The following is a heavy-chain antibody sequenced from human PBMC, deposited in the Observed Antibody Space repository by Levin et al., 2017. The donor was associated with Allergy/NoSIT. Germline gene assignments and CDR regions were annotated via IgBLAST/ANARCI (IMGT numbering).Heavy chain of an antibody. CDR2: VPHSGSV. J-gene: IGHJ6*02. CDR3: ARDECAWFGECYGPDV. CDR1: GDSISRGNYY. D-gene: IGHD3-10*01. Sequence: SETLSLTCTVSGDSISRGNYYWTWIRQLPGTGLEWIGFVPHSGSVSYNPSLKSRLTLSLDTSKNHFSLKLASVTVADTAVYYCARDECAWFGECYGPDVWGQGTTVIVSS. V-gene: IGHV4-31*03.